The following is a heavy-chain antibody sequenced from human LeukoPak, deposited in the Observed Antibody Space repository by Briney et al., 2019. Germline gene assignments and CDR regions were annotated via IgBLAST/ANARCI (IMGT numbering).Heavy chain of an antibody. CDR3: AKGVDYDSSGYPDY. CDR1: GFTFSSYG. D-gene: IGHD3-22*01. Sequence: GRSLRLSCAASGFTFSSYGMHWVRQAPGKGLEWVAVISYDGSNKYYADSVKGRFTISRDNSKNTLYLQMNSLRAEDTAVYYCAKGVDYDSSGYPDYWGQGTLVTVSS. J-gene: IGHJ4*02. CDR2: ISYDGSNK. V-gene: IGHV3-30*18.